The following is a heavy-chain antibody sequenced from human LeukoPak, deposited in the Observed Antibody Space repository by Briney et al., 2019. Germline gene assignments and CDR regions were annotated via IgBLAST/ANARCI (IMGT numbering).Heavy chain of an antibody. Sequence: SETLSLTCTVSGGSISSSSYYWGWIRQPPGKGLEWIGSIYYSGSTYYNPSLKSRVTISVDTSKNQFSLKLSSVTAADAAVYYWALMERDGYNYGTDYWGQGTLVTVSS. J-gene: IGHJ4*02. CDR1: GGSISSSSYY. CDR2: IYYSGST. V-gene: IGHV4-39*07. D-gene: IGHD5-24*01. CDR3: ALMERDGYNYGTDY.